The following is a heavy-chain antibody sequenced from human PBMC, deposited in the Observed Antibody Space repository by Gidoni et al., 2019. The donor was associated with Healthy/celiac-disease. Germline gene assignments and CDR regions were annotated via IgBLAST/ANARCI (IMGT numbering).Heavy chain of an antibody. CDR1: GGTFSSYA. CDR3: ARDKGFGVVAPYYYYMDV. D-gene: IGHD3-3*01. CDR2: IIPIFGTA. V-gene: IGHV1-69*01. Sequence: QVQLVQSGAEVKKPGSSVMVSCKASGGTFSSYAISWVRQAPGQGLEWMGGIIPIFGTANYAKKFQGRVTITADESTSTDYMELSSLRSEDTAVYYCARDKGFGVVAPYYYYMDVWGKGTTVTVSS. J-gene: IGHJ6*03.